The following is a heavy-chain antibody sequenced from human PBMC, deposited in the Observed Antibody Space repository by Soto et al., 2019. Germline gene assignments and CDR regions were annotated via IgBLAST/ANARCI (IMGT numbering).Heavy chain of an antibody. CDR1: GFPFSSYA. V-gene: IGHV3-23*01. CDR3: SKGGYYSLFDI. D-gene: IGHD3-16*01. CDR2: ISGSGGRT. Sequence: EMQLLESGGGLVQPGGSLRLSCVASGFPFSSYAMSWVRQTPGKGLEWVSGISGSGGRTYYADSVKGRFTISRDNSNNTLSLQMHILRVEYTAVYFCSKGGYYSLFDIWGQGTMVTVSP. J-gene: IGHJ3*02.